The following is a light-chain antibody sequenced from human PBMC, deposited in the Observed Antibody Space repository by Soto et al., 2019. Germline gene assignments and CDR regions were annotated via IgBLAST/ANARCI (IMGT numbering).Light chain of an antibody. Sequence: QSVLTQPPSVSGSPGQSVTISCTGTSSDVGSYNRVSWYQQPPGKAPKLLIYDVSNRPSGGSTRFSGSKSGNTASLTISGLQVEDEADYYCTSYATGSAYVFGPGTKVTVL. CDR3: TSYATGSAYV. CDR1: SSDVGSYNR. J-gene: IGLJ1*01. V-gene: IGLV2-18*02. CDR2: DVS.